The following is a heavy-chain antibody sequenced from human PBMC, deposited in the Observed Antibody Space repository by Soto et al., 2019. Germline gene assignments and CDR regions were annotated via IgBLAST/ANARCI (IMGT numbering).Heavy chain of an antibody. CDR3: TTGPFSGYDHIDY. J-gene: IGHJ4*02. Sequence: TGGSLRLSCAASGFTFSNAWMSWVRQAPGKGLEWVGRIKSKTDGGTTDYAAPVKGRFTISRDDSKNTLYLQMNSLKTEDTAVYYCTTGPFSGYDHIDYWGQGTLVTVSS. CDR1: GFTFSNAW. D-gene: IGHD5-12*01. CDR2: IKSKTDGGTT. V-gene: IGHV3-15*01.